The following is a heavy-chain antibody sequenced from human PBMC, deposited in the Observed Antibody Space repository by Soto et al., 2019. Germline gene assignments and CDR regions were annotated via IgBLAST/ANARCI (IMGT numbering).Heavy chain of an antibody. J-gene: IGHJ5*02. CDR3: ARDPGPRPAAIRGLGWFDP. CDR2: ISSSGSTI. D-gene: IGHD2-2*01. Sequence: GGSLRLSCAASGFTFSSYEMNWVRQAPGKGLEWVSYISSSGSTIYYADSVKGRFTISRDNANNSVYLQMKSLRADDTAVYYCARDPGPRPAAIRGLGWFDPWGQGTLVTVSS. CDR1: GFTFSSYE. V-gene: IGHV3-48*03.